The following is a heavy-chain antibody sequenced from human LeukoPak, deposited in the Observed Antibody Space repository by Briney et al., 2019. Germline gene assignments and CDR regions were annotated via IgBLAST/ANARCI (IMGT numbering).Heavy chain of an antibody. Sequence: GGSLRLSCEASGFTFSSYGMHWVRQAPGKGLEWVAFIRYDGSNKYYADSVKGRFTISRDNSKNTLYLQMNSLRAEDTAVYYCAKEGVLRFLEWLPSDFDYWGQGTLVTVSS. J-gene: IGHJ4*02. V-gene: IGHV3-30*02. CDR3: AKEGVLRFLEWLPSDFDY. CDR2: IRYDGSNK. CDR1: GFTFSSYG. D-gene: IGHD3-3*01.